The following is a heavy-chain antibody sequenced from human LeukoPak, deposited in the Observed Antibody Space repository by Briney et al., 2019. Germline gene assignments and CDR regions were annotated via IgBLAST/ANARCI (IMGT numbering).Heavy chain of an antibody. V-gene: IGHV1-8*03. D-gene: IGHD3-3*01. CDR1: GYTFTSYD. Sequence: ASVKVSCKASGYTFTSYDINWVRQATGQWLEWMGWMNPNSGNTGYAQKFQGRVTITRNTSISTAYMELSSLRSEDTAVYYCARGLSPDFWSGYYDAFDIWGQGTMVTVSS. J-gene: IGHJ3*02. CDR3: ARGLSPDFWSGYYDAFDI. CDR2: MNPNSGNT.